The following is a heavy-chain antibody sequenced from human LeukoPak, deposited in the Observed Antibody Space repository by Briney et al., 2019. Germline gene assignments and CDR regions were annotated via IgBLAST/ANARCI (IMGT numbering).Heavy chain of an antibody. CDR1: GGTFSSYA. CDR2: IIPIFGTA. V-gene: IGHV1-69*13. D-gene: IGHD3-10*01. CDR3: ARDPNANRITMVRGVISPGAFDI. Sequence: SVKVSCKASGGTFSSYAISWVRQAPGQGLEWMGGIIPIFGTANYAQKFQGRVTITADESTSTAYMELSSLRSEDTAVYYCARDPNANRITMVRGVISPGAFDIWGQGTMVTVSS. J-gene: IGHJ3*02.